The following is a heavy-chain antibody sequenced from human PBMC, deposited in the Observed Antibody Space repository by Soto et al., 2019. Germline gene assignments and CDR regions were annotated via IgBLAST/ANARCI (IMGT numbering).Heavy chain of an antibody. CDR2: INHSGST. CDR3: ARYDFGTFDY. J-gene: IGHJ4*02. CDR1: GGSFSCYY. Sequence: SETLSLTCAVYGGSFSCYYWSWIRQPPGKGLEWIGEINHSGSTNYNPSLKSRVTISVDTSKNQFSLKLSSVTAADTAVYYCARYDFGTFDYWGRGILVTVSS. D-gene: IGHD4-17*01. V-gene: IGHV4-34*01.